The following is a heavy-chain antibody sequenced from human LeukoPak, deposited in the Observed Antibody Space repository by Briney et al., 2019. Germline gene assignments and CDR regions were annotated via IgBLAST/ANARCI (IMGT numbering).Heavy chain of an antibody. J-gene: IGHJ4*02. V-gene: IGHV4-39*01. CDR2: MYYSGST. CDR3: ARLGRSSQYFDY. CDR1: GGPISGSTFY. Sequence: PSETLSLTCTVSGGPISGSTFYWVWIRRPPGKGLEFIGSMYYSGSTYYNPSLQSRATIFVDTSKNQFSLHLSSVTATDTAVYYCARLGRSSQYFDYWGQGILVTVSS. D-gene: IGHD1-26*01.